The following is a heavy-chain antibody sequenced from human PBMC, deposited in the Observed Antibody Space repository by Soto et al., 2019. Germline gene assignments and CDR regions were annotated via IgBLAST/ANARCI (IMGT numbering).Heavy chain of an antibody. V-gene: IGHV1-3*01. CDR3: AREEILLFGGEMDV. J-gene: IGHJ6*02. Sequence: ASVKVSCKASGYTFTNYAIHWVRQAPGQRLEWMGWINAGNGNTKSSQKFQGRVTITRDTSASRAYMELSSLRSEDTAVYYCAREEILLFGGEMDVWGQGTTVTVSS. CDR1: GYTFTNYA. CDR2: INAGNGNT. D-gene: IGHD3-10*01.